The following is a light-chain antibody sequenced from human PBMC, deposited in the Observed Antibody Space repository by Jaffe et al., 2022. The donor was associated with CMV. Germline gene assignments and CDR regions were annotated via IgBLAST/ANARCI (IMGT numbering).Light chain of an antibody. Sequence: QSALTQPRSVSGSPGQSVTISCTGTSSDVGAYNYVSWYQQHPGKAPKLMISDINKRPSGVPDRFSGSKSGNTASLTISGLQAEDEADYYCCSYAGSFWVFGGGTKLTVL. CDR2: DIN. CDR1: SSDVGAYNY. J-gene: IGLJ3*02. V-gene: IGLV2-11*01. CDR3: CSYAGSFWV.